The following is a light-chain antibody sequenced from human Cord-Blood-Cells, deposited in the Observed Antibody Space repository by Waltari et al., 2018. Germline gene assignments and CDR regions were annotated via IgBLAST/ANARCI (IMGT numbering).Light chain of an antibody. CDR3: QQSYSTPPLFT. Sequence: DIQLTQSPSSLSAYVGDSVTITCRASQSISSYLNWYQQKPGKAPKLLIYAASSLQSGVPSRFSGSGSGTDFTLTISSLQPEDFATYYCQQSYSTPPLFTFGPGTKVDIK. V-gene: IGKV1-39*01. CDR2: AAS. CDR1: QSISSY. J-gene: IGKJ3*01.